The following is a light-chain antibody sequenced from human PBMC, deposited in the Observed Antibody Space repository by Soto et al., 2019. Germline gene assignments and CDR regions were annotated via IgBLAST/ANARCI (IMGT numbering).Light chain of an antibody. Sequence: EIVLTQSPATLSLSPGERATLSCRASQSVRNYLAWYQNKPGQAPRLLIYEASNRAAGIPARFSGSGSGTDFTLTISSLEPEDFAVYYCQQRNNWPRITFGQGTRLEIK. V-gene: IGKV3-11*01. CDR1: QSVRNY. CDR3: QQRNNWPRIT. CDR2: EAS. J-gene: IGKJ5*01.